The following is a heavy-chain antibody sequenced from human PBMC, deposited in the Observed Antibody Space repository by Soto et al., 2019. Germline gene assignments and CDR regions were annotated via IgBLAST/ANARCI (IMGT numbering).Heavy chain of an antibody. CDR2: MYTKERT. CDR3: ARDDYKDGGNNWFDP. Sequence: NPSETLSLTCTVSGGSITNYYWSWIRQPAGKGLEWIGRMYTKERTNYNLSFKSRVTMSVDTPKNQFSLKLNAVTAADTAVYYCARDDYKDGGNNWFDPWGQGTLVTVSS. V-gene: IGHV4-4*07. CDR1: GGSITNYY. D-gene: IGHD3-16*01. J-gene: IGHJ5*02.